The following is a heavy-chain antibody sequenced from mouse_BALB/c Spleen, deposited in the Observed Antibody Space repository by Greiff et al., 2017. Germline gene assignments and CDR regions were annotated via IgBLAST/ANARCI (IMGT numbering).Heavy chain of an antibody. D-gene: IGHD1-1*01. V-gene: IGHV5-17*02. J-gene: IGHJ2*01. Sequence: EVQVVESGGGLVQPGGSRKLSCAASGFTFSSFGMHWVRQAPEKGLEWVAYISSGSSTIYYADTVKGRFTISRDNPKNTLFLQMTSLRSEDTAMYYCARGANYYGSSWYYFDYWGQGTTLTVSS. CDR2: ISSGSSTI. CDR3: ARGANYYGSSWYYFDY. CDR1: GFTFSSFG.